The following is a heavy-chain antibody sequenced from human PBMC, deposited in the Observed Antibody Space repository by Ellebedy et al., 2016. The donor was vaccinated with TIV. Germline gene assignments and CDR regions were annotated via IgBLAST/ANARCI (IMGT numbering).Heavy chain of an antibody. Sequence: GGSLRLSXAASGFTFSNYAMSWVRQAPGKGLEWVSTLRGDYGSTYYADSVKGRFTISRDNSKNTLYLQMNSLRAEDTALYYCAKGVSLWVTDGFDFWGRGTMVTVSS. J-gene: IGHJ3*01. CDR1: GFTFSNYA. CDR2: LRGDYGST. V-gene: IGHV3-23*01. D-gene: IGHD3-16*01. CDR3: AKGVSLWVTDGFDF.